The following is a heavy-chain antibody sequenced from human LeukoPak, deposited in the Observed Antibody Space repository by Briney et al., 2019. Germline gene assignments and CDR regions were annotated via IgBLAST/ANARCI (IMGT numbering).Heavy chain of an antibody. CDR1: GGSINNYY. J-gene: IGHJ4*02. Sequence: PSETLSLTCSVSGGSINNYYWSWIRQPAGKGLEWIGRIFTSGTTNYNPSLKSRVTMSVDTSKNQFSLKLSSVTAADTAVYYCASEVSGRFGYWGQGTLVTVSS. CDR2: IFTSGTT. V-gene: IGHV4-4*07. D-gene: IGHD6-25*01. CDR3: ASEVSGRFGY.